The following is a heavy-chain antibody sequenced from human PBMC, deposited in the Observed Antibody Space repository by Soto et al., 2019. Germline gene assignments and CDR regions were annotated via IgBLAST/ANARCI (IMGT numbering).Heavy chain of an antibody. Sequence: GESLKISCNGSGYRFTSYWIGWVRQMPGKGLEWMGIIYPGDSDTRYSPSFQGQVTISADKSISTAYLQWSSLKASDTAMYYCARVEGWLKLGFDYWGQGTLVTVSS. CDR1: GYRFTSYW. CDR3: ARVEGWLKLGFDY. D-gene: IGHD5-12*01. V-gene: IGHV5-51*01. CDR2: IYPGDSDT. J-gene: IGHJ4*02.